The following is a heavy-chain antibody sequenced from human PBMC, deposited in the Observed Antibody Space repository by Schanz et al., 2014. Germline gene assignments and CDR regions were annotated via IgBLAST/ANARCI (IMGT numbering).Heavy chain of an antibody. D-gene: IGHD3-3*01. CDR3: VRDSFFAFDY. V-gene: IGHV3-11*04. CDR1: GFPFSDYF. CDR2: IRSSSTPI. Sequence: VQLVESGGGLVKPGGSLRLSCTASGFPFSDYFMAWIRQPPGRGLEWVSYIRSSSTPIYYADSVKGRFTISRDNAKNSLYLQMNSLRAEDTAVYYCVRDSFFAFDYWGQGTLVTVSS. J-gene: IGHJ4*02.